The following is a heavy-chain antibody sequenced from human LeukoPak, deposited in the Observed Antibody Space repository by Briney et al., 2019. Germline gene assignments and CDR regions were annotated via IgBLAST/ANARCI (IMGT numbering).Heavy chain of an antibody. Sequence: SETLSLTCTVSGGSISSYYWSWIRQPAGKGLEWIGRIYTSGSTNYNPSLKSRVTISVDTSKNQFSLNLSSVTAADTAVYYCASAIAEDFYYYYMDVWGKGTTVTVSS. CDR3: ASAIAEDFYYYYMDV. CDR1: GGSISSYY. CDR2: IYTSGST. J-gene: IGHJ6*03. V-gene: IGHV4-4*07. D-gene: IGHD1-14*01.